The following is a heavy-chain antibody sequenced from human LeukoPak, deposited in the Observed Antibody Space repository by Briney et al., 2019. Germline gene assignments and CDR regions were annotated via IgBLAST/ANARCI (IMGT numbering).Heavy chain of an antibody. CDR2: IKQDGSEK. V-gene: IGHV3-7*01. Sequence: GGSLRLSCAASGFTFSSYWMSWVRQAPGKGLEWVANIKQDGSEKYYVDSVKGRFTISRDNAKNSLYLQMNSLRAEDTAVYYCAVRGGGDYYYYGMDVWGKGTTVTVSS. CDR3: AVRGGGDYYYYGMDV. CDR1: GFTFSSYW. J-gene: IGHJ6*04. D-gene: IGHD3-10*01.